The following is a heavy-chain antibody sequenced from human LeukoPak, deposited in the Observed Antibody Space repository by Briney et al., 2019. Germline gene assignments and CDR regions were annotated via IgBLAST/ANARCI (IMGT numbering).Heavy chain of an antibody. D-gene: IGHD3-22*01. CDR1: GYTFTSYD. J-gene: IGHJ3*02. Sequence: ASVKVSCKASGYTFTSYDINWVRQATGQGLEWMGWMNPNSGNTGYAQKFQGRVTMTRNTSISTAYMELSSLRSEDTAVYYCARGPYYYDSDLWAAFDIWGQGTMVTVSS. V-gene: IGHV1-8*01. CDR2: MNPNSGNT. CDR3: ARGPYYYDSDLWAAFDI.